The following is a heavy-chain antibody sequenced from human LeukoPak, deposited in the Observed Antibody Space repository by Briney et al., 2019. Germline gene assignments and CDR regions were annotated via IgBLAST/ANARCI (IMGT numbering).Heavy chain of an antibody. Sequence: GGSLRLSCAASGFTFSSYAMSWVRQAPGKGLEWVSTISGSGGSTYYADSVKGRFTISRDNSKNTLYLQMNSLRAEDTAVYYCAKDPKLSPYDILTGFSDWWGQGTLVTVSS. CDR2: ISGSGGST. CDR3: AKDPKLSPYDILTGFSDW. V-gene: IGHV3-23*01. J-gene: IGHJ4*02. D-gene: IGHD3-9*01. CDR1: GFTFSSYA.